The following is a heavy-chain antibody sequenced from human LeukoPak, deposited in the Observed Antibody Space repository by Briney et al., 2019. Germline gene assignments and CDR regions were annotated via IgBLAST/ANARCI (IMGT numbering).Heavy chain of an antibody. CDR3: ARERDYYDSSGYYQFYFDY. CDR2: INPNSGGT. CDR1: GYTLTGYY. Sequence: ASVKVSCKASGYTLTGYYMHWVRQAPGQGLEWMGRINPNSGGTNYAQKFQGRVTMTRDTSISTAYMELSRLRSDDTAVYYCARERDYYDSSGYYQFYFDYWGQGTLVTVSS. V-gene: IGHV1-2*06. J-gene: IGHJ4*02. D-gene: IGHD3-22*01.